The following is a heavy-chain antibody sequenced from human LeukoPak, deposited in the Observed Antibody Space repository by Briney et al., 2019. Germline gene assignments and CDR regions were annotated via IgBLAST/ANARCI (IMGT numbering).Heavy chain of an antibody. D-gene: IGHD7-27*01. CDR3: TKGQDWGPSGFDY. J-gene: IGHJ4*02. CDR1: GFTFSSYG. CDR2: ISYDATNK. V-gene: IGHV3-30*18. Sequence: GGSLRLSCAASGFTFSSYGMHWVRQAPGKGLEWVTVISYDATNKYYADFVKGRFTISRDNSKNTLYLQMNSLGAEDTAVYYCTKGQDWGPSGFDYWGQGTLVTVSS.